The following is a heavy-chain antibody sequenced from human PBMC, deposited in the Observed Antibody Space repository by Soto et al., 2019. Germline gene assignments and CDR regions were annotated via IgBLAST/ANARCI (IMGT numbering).Heavy chain of an antibody. V-gene: IGHV3-48*03. CDR2: IGSSGSTI. D-gene: IGHD6-6*01. J-gene: IGHJ4*02. Sequence: GGSLGLSCEDSGSSFMSYEMNWVRQAPGKGLEWVSKIGSSGSTIWYADSVKGRFTISRDNAKNSLYLQMNSLRGEDTAVYYCARATYSSSYYFDSWGQGTLVTVSS. CDR1: GSSFMSYE. CDR3: ARATYSSSYYFDS.